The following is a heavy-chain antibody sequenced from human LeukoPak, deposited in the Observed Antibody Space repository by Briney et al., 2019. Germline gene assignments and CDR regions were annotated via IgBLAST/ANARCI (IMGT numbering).Heavy chain of an antibody. CDR2: ISYDGSNK. V-gene: IGHV3-30-3*01. Sequence: LILDCGASGCALSCYAMHAVRQAQGKGLEWVAVISYDGSNKYYADSVKGRFTISRDNSKSTLYLQMNSLRAEDTAVYYCARAMVRGVNNYYYGMDVWGQGTTVTVSS. J-gene: IGHJ6*02. D-gene: IGHD3-10*01. CDR3: ARAMVRGVNNYYYGMDV. CDR1: GCALSCYA.